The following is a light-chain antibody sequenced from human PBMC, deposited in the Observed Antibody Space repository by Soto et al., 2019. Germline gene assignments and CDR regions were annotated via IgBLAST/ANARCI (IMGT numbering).Light chain of an antibody. CDR2: DAS. CDR3: LQYRYWRWT. Sequence: EILMTQSPATLSVSPGEGASLSCRVSQSVTTKLAWYRQRPGQPPRLLIYDASTRATGLPATFSGSGSGTDFTLPISSLQADDFAVYNCLQYRYWRWTVGQGTRV. V-gene: IGKV3-15*01. CDR1: QSVTTK. J-gene: IGKJ1*01.